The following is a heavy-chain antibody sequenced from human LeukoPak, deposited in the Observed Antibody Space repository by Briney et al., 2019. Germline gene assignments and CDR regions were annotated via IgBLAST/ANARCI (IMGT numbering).Heavy chain of an antibody. CDR2: FDPEDGET. J-gene: IGHJ5*02. D-gene: IGHD5-18*01. Sequence: ASVKVSCKVSGYTLTELSMHWVRQAPGKGLEWMGGFDPEDGETIYAQKFQGRVTMTEDTSTDTAYMELSSLRSEDTAVYYCATDRKGTAMVRNWFDPWGQGTLVIVSS. V-gene: IGHV1-24*01. CDR3: ATDRKGTAMVRNWFDP. CDR1: GYTLTELS.